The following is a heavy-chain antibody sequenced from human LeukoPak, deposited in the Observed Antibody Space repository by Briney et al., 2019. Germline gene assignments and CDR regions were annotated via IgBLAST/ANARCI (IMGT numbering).Heavy chain of an antibody. J-gene: IGHJ4*02. CDR1: GFTFGDYT. D-gene: IGHD1-26*01. CDR3: TRDPPTRY. Sequence: KPGRSLRLSCTASGFTFGDYTITWIRQAPGKGLEWVGFIRNKADGGTPEYAASVKGRFTISRDDSKSIAYPQMNSLKTDDTAVYYCTRDPPTRYWGQGTLVSVSS. CDR2: IRNKADGGTP. V-gene: IGHV3-49*05.